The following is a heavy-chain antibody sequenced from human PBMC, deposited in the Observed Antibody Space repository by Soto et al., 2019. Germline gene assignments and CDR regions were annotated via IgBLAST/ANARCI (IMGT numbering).Heavy chain of an antibody. V-gene: IGHV4-59*01. CDR3: ARGGYCSGGSCPPSYYYYYYMDV. CDR1: GGSISSYY. Sequence: SETLSLTCTVSGGSISSYYWGWIRQPPGKGLEWIGYIYYSGSTNYNPSLKSRVTISVDTSKNQFSLKLSSVTAADTAVYYCARGGYCSGGSCPPSYYYYYYMDVWGKGTTVTVSS. J-gene: IGHJ6*03. D-gene: IGHD2-15*01. CDR2: IYYSGST.